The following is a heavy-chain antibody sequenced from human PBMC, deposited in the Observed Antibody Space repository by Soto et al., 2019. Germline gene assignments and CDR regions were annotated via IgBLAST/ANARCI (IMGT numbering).Heavy chain of an antibody. Sequence: RQKPSKGLESVAVIPYDGSNKYYTDSVKDGFTVTRDKSMNTIYLQMNGVRAEDMAVYYYANEEGAADRSVFDYWGQGTPVTVSS. D-gene: IGHD6-13*01. CDR2: IPYDGSNK. J-gene: IGHJ4*02. CDR3: ANEEGAADRSVFDY. V-gene: IGHV3-30*18.